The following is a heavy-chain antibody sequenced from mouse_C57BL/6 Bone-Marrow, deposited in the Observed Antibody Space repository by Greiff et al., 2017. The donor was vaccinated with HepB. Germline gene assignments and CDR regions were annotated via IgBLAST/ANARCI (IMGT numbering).Heavy chain of an antibody. Sequence: EVQRVESGGGLVKPGGSLKLSCAASGFTFSDYGMHWVRQAPEKGLEWVAYISSGSSTIYYADTVKGRFTISRDNAKNTLFLQMTSLRSEDTAMYYCARYYGSYWYFDVWGTGTTVIVSS. J-gene: IGHJ1*03. CDR2: ISSGSSTI. CDR1: GFTFSDYG. CDR3: ARYYGSYWYFDV. D-gene: IGHD1-1*01. V-gene: IGHV5-17*01.